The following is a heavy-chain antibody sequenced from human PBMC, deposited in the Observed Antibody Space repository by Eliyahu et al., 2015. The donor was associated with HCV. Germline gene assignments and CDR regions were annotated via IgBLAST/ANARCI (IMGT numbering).Heavy chain of an antibody. CDR2: ISYDGTNI. D-gene: IGHD1-1*01. V-gene: IGHV3-30*01. J-gene: IGHJ6*02. Sequence: QVQLVESGGGVVQPGRSLXLSCAAXGFTFSSXAXHWVRQAPGKGLEWVAVISYDGTNIYYADSVKGRFTISRDNSKNTLYLQMNSLRAEDTAVYYCARGGTYYSYSYGLDVWGQGTTVTVSS. CDR3: ARGGTYYSYSYGLDV. CDR1: GFTFSSXA.